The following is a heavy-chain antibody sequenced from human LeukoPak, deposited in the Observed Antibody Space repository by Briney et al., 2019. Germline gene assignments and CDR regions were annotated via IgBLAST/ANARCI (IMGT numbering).Heavy chain of an antibody. CDR1: GYTFTSYY. CDR2: INPSGGST. J-gene: IGHJ6*03. Sequence: ASVKVSCKASGYTFTSYYMHWVRQAPGQGLEWMGIINPSGGSTSYAQKFQGRVTMTRDMSTSTVYMELSSLRSEDTAVYYCARDLGANYYYMDVWGKGTTVTVSS. V-gene: IGHV1-46*01. CDR3: ARDLGANYYYMDV.